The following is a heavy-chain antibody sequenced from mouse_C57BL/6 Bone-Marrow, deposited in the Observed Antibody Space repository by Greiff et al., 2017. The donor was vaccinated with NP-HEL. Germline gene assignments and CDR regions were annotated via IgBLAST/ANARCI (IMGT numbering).Heavy chain of an antibody. CDR1: GFTFSSYG. Sequence: EVKLMESGGDLVKPGGSLKLSCAASGFTFSSYGMSWVRQTPDKRLEWVATISSGGSYTYYPDSVKGRFTISRDNATNTLYLQMSSLKSEDTAMYYCARQIDYWGQGTTLTVSS. J-gene: IGHJ2*01. CDR3: ARQIDY. V-gene: IGHV5-6*01. CDR2: ISSGGSYT.